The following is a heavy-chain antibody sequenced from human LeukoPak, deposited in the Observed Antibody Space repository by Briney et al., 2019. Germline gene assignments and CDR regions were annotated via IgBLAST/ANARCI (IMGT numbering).Heavy chain of an antibody. Sequence: GGSLRLSCAVSGLTFSRYAMSWVRQAPGKGLEWVSAISESGTGTYYADSVKGRFTISRDNSKNTLYLQMNSLRAEDTAVYYCAKGTYYDFWSGELAGYSDYWGQGTLVAVSS. J-gene: IGHJ4*02. V-gene: IGHV3-23*01. CDR1: GLTFSRYA. CDR2: ISESGTGT. CDR3: AKGTYYDFWSGELAGYSDY. D-gene: IGHD3-3*01.